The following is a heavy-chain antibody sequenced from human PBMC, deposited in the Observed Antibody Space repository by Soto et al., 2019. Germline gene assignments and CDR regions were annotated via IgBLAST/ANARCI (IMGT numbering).Heavy chain of an antibody. D-gene: IGHD3-10*01. J-gene: IGHJ3*02. CDR2: IYSGGST. CDR1: GFTVSSIY. CDR3: ARYVRGRGDAFDI. V-gene: IGHV3-53*02. Sequence: EVQLVETGGGLIQPGGSLRLSCAASGFTVSSIYMSWVRQAPGKGLEWVSVIYSGGSTYYADSVKGRFTISRDNSKNTLYLQMNSLRAEDTAVYYCARYVRGRGDAFDIWGQGTMVTVSS.